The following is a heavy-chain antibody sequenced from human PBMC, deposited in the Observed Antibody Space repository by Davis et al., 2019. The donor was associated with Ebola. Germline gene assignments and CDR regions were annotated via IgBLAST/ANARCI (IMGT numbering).Heavy chain of an antibody. CDR1: GGSFSGYY. D-gene: IGHD5-18*01. J-gene: IGHJ4*02. V-gene: IGHV4-34*01. CDR2: INHSGST. CDR3: AREVPYSRFDY. Sequence: MPSETLSLTCAVYGGSFSGYYWSWIRQPPGKGLEWIGEINHSGSTNYNPSLKSRVTISVDTSKNQFSLKLSSVTAADTAVYYCAREVPYSRFDYWGQGTLVTVSS.